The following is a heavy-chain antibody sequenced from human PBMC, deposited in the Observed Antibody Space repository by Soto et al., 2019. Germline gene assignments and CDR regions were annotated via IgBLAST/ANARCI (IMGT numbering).Heavy chain of an antibody. CDR1: GYRFTSYW. CDR3: ARKDKSGYFNWFDP. J-gene: IGHJ5*02. CDR2: IFPSDSDT. D-gene: IGHD3-22*01. Sequence: GESLKISCRTSGYRFTSYWIAWVRQMPGKGPEWMGIIFPSDSDTRYSPSFQGQVTISPDRSTSTVFLQWASLKASDNAVYFCARKDKSGYFNWFDPWGQGTLVTVSS. V-gene: IGHV5-51*01.